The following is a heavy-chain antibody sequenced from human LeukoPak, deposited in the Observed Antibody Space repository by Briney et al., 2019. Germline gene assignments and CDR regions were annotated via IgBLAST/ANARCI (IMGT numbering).Heavy chain of an antibody. V-gene: IGHV3-11*04. J-gene: IGHJ3*02. CDR3: ARQPLNCTSTSCYAFDI. CDR1: GFTFSDYY. Sequence: GGSLRLSCAASGFTFSDYYMSWIRQAPGKGLEWISYISSSGSTIFYADSVKGRFTMSRDNAKNSLYLQMNSLRAEDTAVYYCARQPLNCTSTSCYAFDIWGQGTMVTVSS. CDR2: ISSSGSTI. D-gene: IGHD2-2*01.